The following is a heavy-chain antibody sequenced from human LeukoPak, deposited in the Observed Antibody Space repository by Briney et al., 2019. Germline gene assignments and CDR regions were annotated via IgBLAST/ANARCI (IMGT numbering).Heavy chain of an antibody. J-gene: IGHJ3*01. CDR2: VXXSXXX. D-gene: IGHD3-22*01. V-gene: IGHV4-61*01. Sequence: PSETLSLTCTVSGDSVRSDTYYWSWIRQPPGXXXXXXXXVXXSXXXXYNASLKSRVTMXVDTSKNQFSLMLRSVTAADTAVYYXVRETTTEYYDSSGYYRQTEVFDAWGQGTMVTVSS. CDR3: VRETTTEYYDSSGYYRQTEVFDA. CDR1: GDSVRSDTYY.